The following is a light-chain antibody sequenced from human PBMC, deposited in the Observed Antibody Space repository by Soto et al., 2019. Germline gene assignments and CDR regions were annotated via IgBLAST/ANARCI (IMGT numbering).Light chain of an antibody. CDR1: ESVDSNY. V-gene: IGKV3-20*01. Sequence: EIVLTQSPGTLSLSPGERATLSCRATESVDSNYLAWYQQKPGQAPRLLIYGAASRATGTPDRFSGSGSGTDFILTISRLDPEDSAVYYCQQYSDSPQTFGQGTRWISN. CDR3: QQYSDSPQT. J-gene: IGKJ1*01. CDR2: GAA.